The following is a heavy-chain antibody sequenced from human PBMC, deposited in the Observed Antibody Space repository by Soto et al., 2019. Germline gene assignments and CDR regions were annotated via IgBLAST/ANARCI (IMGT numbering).Heavy chain of an antibody. J-gene: IGHJ4*02. CDR3: ARVGTSAGTSGFFAY. D-gene: IGHD6-13*01. CDR2: IHYSGSS. CDR1: GGSITSNGYH. Sequence: SETLSLTCTVSGGSITSNGYHWTWIRQLPGEGLEWIGYIHYSGSSYYNPSLKSRVTMSLDTSKSQFSLSLSSVTAADTAVYYCARVGTSAGTSGFFAYGGKGTPVTVPS. V-gene: IGHV4-31*03.